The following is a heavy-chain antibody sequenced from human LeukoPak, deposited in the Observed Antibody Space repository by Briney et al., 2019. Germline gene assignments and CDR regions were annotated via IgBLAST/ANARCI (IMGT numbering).Heavy chain of an antibody. CDR1: GGSISSYY. V-gene: IGHV4-59*01. D-gene: IGHD3-3*02. Sequence: PSETLSLTCTVSGGSISSYYWSWIRQPPGKGLEWIGYIYYSGSTNHNPSLKSRVTISVDTSKNQFSLKLSSVTAADTAVYYCASLAGRIRWGQGTLVTVSS. CDR2: IYYSGST. CDR3: ASLAGRIR. J-gene: IGHJ4*02.